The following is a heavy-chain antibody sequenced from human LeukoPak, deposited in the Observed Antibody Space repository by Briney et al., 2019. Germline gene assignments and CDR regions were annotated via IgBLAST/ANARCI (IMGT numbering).Heavy chain of an antibody. D-gene: IGHD6-6*01. Sequence: ASVKVSCKASGYTFTGYYMHWVRQAPGQGLEWMGWINPNSGGTNYAQKFQGRVTMTRDTSISTAYMELSRLRSDDTAVYYCARVAARPRTDAFDIWGQGTMVTVPS. CDR1: GYTFTGYY. CDR2: INPNSGGT. J-gene: IGHJ3*02. CDR3: ARVAARPRTDAFDI. V-gene: IGHV1-2*02.